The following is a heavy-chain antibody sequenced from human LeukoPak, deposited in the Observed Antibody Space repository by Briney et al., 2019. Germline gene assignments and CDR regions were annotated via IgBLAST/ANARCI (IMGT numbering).Heavy chain of an antibody. CDR2: IWYDGSNK. CDR1: GFTFSSYG. V-gene: IGHV3-33*01. D-gene: IGHD3-10*01. Sequence: GGSLRLSCAASGFTFSSYGMHWVRQAPGKGLEWVAVIWYDGSNKYYADSVKGRFTISRDNSKNTLYLQMNSLRAEDTAVYYCASSLVRGVIEDYWGQGTLVTVSS. J-gene: IGHJ4*02. CDR3: ASSLVRGVIEDY.